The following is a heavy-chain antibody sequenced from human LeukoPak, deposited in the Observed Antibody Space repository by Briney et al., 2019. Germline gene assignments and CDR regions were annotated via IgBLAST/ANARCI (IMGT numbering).Heavy chain of an antibody. CDR3: ATALWVVPAAAYYFDY. D-gene: IGHD2-2*01. CDR1: GYTLTELS. Sequence: GASVKVSCKVSGYTLTELSMHWVRQAPGKGLEWMGGFYPEDGETIYAQKFQGRVTMTEDTSTDTAYMELSSLRSEDTAVYYCATALWVVPAAAYYFDYWGQGTLVTVSS. J-gene: IGHJ4*02. CDR2: FYPEDGET. V-gene: IGHV1-24*01.